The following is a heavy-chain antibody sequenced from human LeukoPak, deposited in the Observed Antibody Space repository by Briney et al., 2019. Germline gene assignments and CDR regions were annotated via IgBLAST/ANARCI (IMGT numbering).Heavy chain of an antibody. J-gene: IGHJ4*02. CDR1: GLTFGDYA. V-gene: IGHV3-49*03. CDR3: CRTGYTDPPPDY. CDR2: IRSKAYSGTT. D-gene: IGHD5-12*01. Sequence: SGGSLRLSCTASGLTFGDYAMSWFRQAPGKGLEWVGFIRSKAYSGTTEYAASVKGRFTISRDDSKSIAYLQMNSLKTEDTAVYYCCRTGYTDPPPDYWGQGTLVTVSS.